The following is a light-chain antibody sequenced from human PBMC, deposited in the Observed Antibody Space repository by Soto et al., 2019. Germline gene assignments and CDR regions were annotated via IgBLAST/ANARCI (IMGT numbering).Light chain of an antibody. CDR2: EDN. CDR3: QSYATNNWV. Sequence: NFMLTQPHSVSESPGKTVTISCTRSGGSITSKYVHWYQQRPGSSPTVVIYEDNRRPSGVPDRFSGSVDSASNSASLTISGLETEDEADYYCQSYATNNWVFGGGTKLTVL. J-gene: IGLJ3*02. CDR1: GGSITSKY. V-gene: IGLV6-57*01.